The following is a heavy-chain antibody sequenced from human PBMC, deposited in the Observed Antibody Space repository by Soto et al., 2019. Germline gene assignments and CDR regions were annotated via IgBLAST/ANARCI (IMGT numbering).Heavy chain of an antibody. D-gene: IGHD1-7*01. V-gene: IGHV3-21*01. CDR3: GGSGRGLELRLGHGMDV. J-gene: IGHJ6*02. CDR1: GFTFSSYS. Sequence: EVQLVESGGGLVKPGGSLRLSCAASGFTFSSYSMNWVRQAPGKGLEWVSSISSSSSYIYYADSVKGRFAISRDNAKNSLYRQMNSRRAEARVVYYWGGSGRGLELRLGHGMDVWGQGTTVTVSS. CDR2: ISSSSSYI.